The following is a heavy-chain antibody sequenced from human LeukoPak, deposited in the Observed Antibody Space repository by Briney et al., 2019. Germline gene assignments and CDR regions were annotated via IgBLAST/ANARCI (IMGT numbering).Heavy chain of an antibody. V-gene: IGHV1-46*01. D-gene: IGHD5-18*01. Sequence: GASPKVSCKPPGYTFTSYYLHWGRQAPGQRPEWMGMINPSGGSTTYAEKFQGRVTTTRDTSTSKVYMELSSLRSEDTAVYYCARGGYSSYMDVWGKGTTVTVSS. CDR3: ARGGYSSYMDV. CDR1: GYTFTSYY. CDR2: INPSGGST. J-gene: IGHJ6*03.